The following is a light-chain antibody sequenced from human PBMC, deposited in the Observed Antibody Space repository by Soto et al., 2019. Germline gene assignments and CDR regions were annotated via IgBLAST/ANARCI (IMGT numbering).Light chain of an antibody. CDR3: QQYESFSFA. CDR2: GAS. J-gene: IGKJ3*01. V-gene: IGKV1-5*01. Sequence: DVPMTQSPSPLSASVGDRVTITCRASQNVNRWLAWYQQKPGKAPKLLIYGASSLEDGVPSRFSGGGSGTQFTLTISSLQPDDFATYYCQQYESFSFAFGPGTKVDIK. CDR1: QNVNRW.